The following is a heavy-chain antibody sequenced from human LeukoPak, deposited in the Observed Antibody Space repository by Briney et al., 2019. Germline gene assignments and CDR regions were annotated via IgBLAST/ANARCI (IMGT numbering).Heavy chain of an antibody. J-gene: IGHJ4*02. Sequence: PSETLSLTCAVYGGSISGYYWSWIRQPPGKGLEWIGSIYYSGSTYYNPSLKSRVTISVDTSKNQFSLKLSSVTAADTAVYYCASRPTVVVVAATAPFDYWGQGTLVTVSS. CDR3: ASRPTVVVVAATAPFDY. CDR1: GGSISGYY. V-gene: IGHV4-59*05. CDR2: IYYSGST. D-gene: IGHD2-15*01.